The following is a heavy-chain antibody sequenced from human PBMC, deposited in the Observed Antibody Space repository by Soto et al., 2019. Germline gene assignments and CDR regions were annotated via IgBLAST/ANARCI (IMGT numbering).Heavy chain of an antibody. CDR2: MNPNSGNT. Sequence: QVQLVQSGAEVKKPGASVKVSCKASGYTFTSYDINWVRQATGQGLEWMGWMNPNSGNTGYAQKFQGRVNMTRNTSISTAYMELSSLRSEDTAVYYCARAGSVYYDFWSGSYYYYYYGMDVWGQGTTVTVSS. V-gene: IGHV1-8*01. CDR1: GYTFTSYD. D-gene: IGHD3-3*01. J-gene: IGHJ6*02. CDR3: ARAGSVYYDFWSGSYYYYYYGMDV.